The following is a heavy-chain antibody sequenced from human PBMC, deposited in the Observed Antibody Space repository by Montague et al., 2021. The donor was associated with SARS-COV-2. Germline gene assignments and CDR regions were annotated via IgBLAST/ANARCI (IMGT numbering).Heavy chain of an antibody. CDR3: ANLTLGYCSSTSCYSDWFDP. Sequence: SETLSLTCAVYGGSFSGYYWSWIRQPPGKGLEWIGEINHSGSTNYNPSLKSRVTISVDTSKNQFSLKLSSVTAADTAVYYCANLTLGYCSSTSCYSDWFDPWGQGTLVTVSS. CDR2: INHSGST. CDR1: GGSFSGYY. J-gene: IGHJ5*02. V-gene: IGHV4-34*01. D-gene: IGHD2-2*02.